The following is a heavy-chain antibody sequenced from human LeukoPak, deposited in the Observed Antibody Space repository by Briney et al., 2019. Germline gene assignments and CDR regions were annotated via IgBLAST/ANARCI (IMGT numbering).Heavy chain of an antibody. D-gene: IGHD6-19*01. V-gene: IGHV1-46*01. CDR1: GYTFTSYY. CDR2: INPSGGST. CDR3: ATGGSLAVAPYKYYFDH. Sequence: ASVKVSCKASGYTFTSYYIHWVRQAPGQGLEWMGIINPSGGSTTYAQNFQGRVTMTRDTSTNTVYMELSSLRSEDTAVFYCATGGSLAVAPYKYYFDHWGQGTLVTVSS. J-gene: IGHJ4*02.